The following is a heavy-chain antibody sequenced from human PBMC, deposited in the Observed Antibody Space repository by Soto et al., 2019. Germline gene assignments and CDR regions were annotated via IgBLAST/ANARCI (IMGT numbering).Heavy chain of an antibody. D-gene: IGHD1-26*01. J-gene: IGHJ4*02. V-gene: IGHV4-61*01. Sequence: KPSETLSLTCIVSGGSVSSSGGSVSSGFYYWSWIRQPPGKGLEWIGYMYNSGSTNYNPSLKSRVTISVDTSKNQFSLKLSSVAAADTAVYYCARGAIVGATTLFDYWGQGTLVTVSS. CDR1: GGSVSSSGGSVSSGFYY. CDR3: ARGAIVGATTLFDY. CDR2: MYNSGST.